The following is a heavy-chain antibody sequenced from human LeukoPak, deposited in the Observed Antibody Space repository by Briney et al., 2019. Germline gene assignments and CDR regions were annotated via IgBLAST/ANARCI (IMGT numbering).Heavy chain of an antibody. V-gene: IGHV4-38-2*02. CDR3: ASGPYCGGDCPSLFDY. CDR1: GSSISSYY. D-gene: IGHD2-21*02. CDR2: IYHSGST. Sequence: SETLSLTCTVSGSSISSYYWSWVRQPPGKGLEWIGSIYHSGSTYYNPSLKSRVTISVDTSKNQFSLKLSSVTAADTAVYYCASGPYCGGDCPSLFDYWGQGTLVTVSS. J-gene: IGHJ4*02.